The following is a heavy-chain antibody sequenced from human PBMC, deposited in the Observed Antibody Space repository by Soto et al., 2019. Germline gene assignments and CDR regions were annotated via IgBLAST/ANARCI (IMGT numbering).Heavy chain of an antibody. Sequence: GGSLRLSCAASGFTFSSYGMHWVRQAPGKGLEWVAVIWYDGSNKYYADSVKGRFSISRDNSKNTLYLQMNSLRAEDTAVYYCARDEVAAAGTSNYYYNMDVWGQGTTVTVSS. CDR1: GFTFSSYG. D-gene: IGHD6-13*01. V-gene: IGHV3-33*01. CDR3: ARDEVAAAGTSNYYYNMDV. J-gene: IGHJ6*02. CDR2: IWYDGSNK.